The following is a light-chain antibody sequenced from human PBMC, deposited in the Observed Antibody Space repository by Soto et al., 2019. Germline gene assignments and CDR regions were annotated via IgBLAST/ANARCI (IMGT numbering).Light chain of an antibody. J-gene: IGKJ2*01. CDR1: QSVSSSY. CDR2: GAS. CDR3: QQYGSSTGYT. Sequence: EIVLTQSPGTLSLSPGERATLSCRASQSVSSSYLAWYQQKPGQAPRLLIYGASNRATGIPDRFSGSGSGTDFTLTISRLEPEDFGVYYCQQYGSSTGYTFGQGTKLEIK. V-gene: IGKV3-20*01.